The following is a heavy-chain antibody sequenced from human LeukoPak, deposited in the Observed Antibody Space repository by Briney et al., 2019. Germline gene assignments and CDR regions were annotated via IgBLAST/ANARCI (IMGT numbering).Heavy chain of an antibody. D-gene: IGHD3-22*01. CDR1: GFTFSSYW. V-gene: IGHV3-74*01. CDR3: ARAEYYYDSSGPEIDY. J-gene: IGHJ4*02. CDR2: INSDGSST. Sequence: ARSLRLSCAAAGFTFSSYWMHWVRQAPGKGLVWVSRINSDGSSTSYADSVKGRFTISRDNAKNTLYLQMNSLRAEETAVYYCARAEYYYDSSGPEIDYWGQGSLVTVSS.